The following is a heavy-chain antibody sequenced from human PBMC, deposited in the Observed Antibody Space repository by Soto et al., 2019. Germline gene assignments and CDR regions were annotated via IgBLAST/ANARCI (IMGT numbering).Heavy chain of an antibody. CDR1: GGSISSGDYY. Sequence: SETLSLTCTVSGGSISSGDYYWSWIRQPPGKGLEWIGYIYYSGSTYYDPSLKSRVTISVDTSKNQFSLKLSSVTAADTAVYYCARYGYYDSSGYAQAFDIWGQGTMVTV. D-gene: IGHD3-22*01. J-gene: IGHJ3*02. CDR3: ARYGYYDSSGYAQAFDI. V-gene: IGHV4-30-4*01. CDR2: IYYSGST.